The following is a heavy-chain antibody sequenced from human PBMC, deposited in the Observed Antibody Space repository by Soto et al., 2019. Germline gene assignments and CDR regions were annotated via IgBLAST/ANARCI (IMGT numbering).Heavy chain of an antibody. CDR1: GGTFSSYT. D-gene: IGHD3-10*01. J-gene: IGHJ4*02. CDR2: IIPILGIA. CDR3: AVSLGIYYGSGTYYYFDY. Sequence: GASVKVSCKASGGTFSSYTISWVRQAPGQGLEWMGRIIPILGIANYAQKFQGRVTITADKSTSTAYMELSSLRSEDTAVYYCAVSLGIYYGSGTYYYFDYWGQGTLVTVSS. V-gene: IGHV1-69*02.